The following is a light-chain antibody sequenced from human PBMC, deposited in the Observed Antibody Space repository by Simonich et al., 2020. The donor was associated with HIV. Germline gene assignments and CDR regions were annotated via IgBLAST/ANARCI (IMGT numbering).Light chain of an antibody. V-gene: IGLV8-61*01. CDR1: SGSVSTSYY. Sequence: QTVVTQEPSFSVSPGGTVTLTCGLSSGSVSTSYYPSWYQPTPGQAPRTLIYSTNTRSSGVPDRFSGSILGNKAALTITGAQADDESDDYCVLYMGSGISVFGGGTKLTVL. CDR2: STN. J-gene: IGLJ3*02. CDR3: VLYMGSGISV.